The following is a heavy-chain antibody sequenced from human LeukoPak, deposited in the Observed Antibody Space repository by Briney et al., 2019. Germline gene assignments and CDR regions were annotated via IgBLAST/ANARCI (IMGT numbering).Heavy chain of an antibody. V-gene: IGHV3-74*01. CDR3: ATKQWLAPPPDS. CDR1: GFTFSRYW. Sequence: GGSLRLSCAASGFTFSRYWMLWVRQAPGKGLESVSRINTDGTVTTYADSVKGRFTASRDNADNTMFLQMNSVRDEDTAVYYCATKQWLAPPPDSWGQGTPVTVSS. J-gene: IGHJ4*02. D-gene: IGHD6-19*01. CDR2: INTDGTVT.